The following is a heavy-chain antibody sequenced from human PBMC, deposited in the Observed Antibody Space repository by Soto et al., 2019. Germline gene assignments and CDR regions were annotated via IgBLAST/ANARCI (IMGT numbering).Heavy chain of an antibody. D-gene: IGHD5-12*01. Sequence: QITLKESGPTLVKPTQTLTLTCTFSGFSLSTSGVGVGWIRQPPGTALEWLALIYWDDDKRYSPSLKSRLTITEDTSKNQVVLTMASMDPVDTATYYCAHRQVATTRDSKGAFDIWGQGTMVTVSS. V-gene: IGHV2-5*02. CDR1: GFSLSTSGVG. CDR2: IYWDDDK. J-gene: IGHJ3*02. CDR3: AHRQVATTRDSKGAFDI.